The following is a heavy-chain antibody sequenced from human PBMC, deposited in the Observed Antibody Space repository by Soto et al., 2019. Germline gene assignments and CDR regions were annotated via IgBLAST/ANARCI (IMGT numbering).Heavy chain of an antibody. D-gene: IGHD3-3*01. CDR3: ARGWGDFWSGYYMYDFDY. Sequence: ASVKVSCKASGYTFTGYYMHWVRQAPGQGLEWMGWINPNSGGTNYAQKFQGRVTMTRDTSISTAYMGLSRLRSDDTAVYYCARGWGDFWSGYYMYDFDYWGQGTLVTVSS. CDR1: GYTFTGYY. J-gene: IGHJ4*02. V-gene: IGHV1-2*02. CDR2: INPNSGGT.